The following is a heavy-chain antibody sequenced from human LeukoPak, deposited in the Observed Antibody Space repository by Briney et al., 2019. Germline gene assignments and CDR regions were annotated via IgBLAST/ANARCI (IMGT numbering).Heavy chain of an antibody. CDR3: ARTLGWASSRYPFDG. CDR1: GGSFSGYY. CDR2: INHSGST. J-gene: IGHJ4*02. V-gene: IGHV4-34*01. D-gene: IGHD3-16*02. Sequence: SETLSLTCAVYGGSFSGYYWSWIRQPPGKGLEWIGEINHSGSTNYNPSLKSRVTISVDTSKNQFSLKVDSVTAADTAVYYCARTLGWASSRYPFDGWGQGTLVTVSS.